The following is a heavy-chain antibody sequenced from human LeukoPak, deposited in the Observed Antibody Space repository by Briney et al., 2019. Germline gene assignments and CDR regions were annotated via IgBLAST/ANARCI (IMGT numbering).Heavy chain of an antibody. CDR3: TDLDGSGSYYNTPFDY. Sequence: PGGSLRLSCAASGFTFSNAWMSWVRQAPGKGLEWLGLIKSKTDGGTRDYAAPVKGTSTIARHDSKNTLYLQMNSLKTEDTAVYYCTDLDGSGSYYNTPFDYWGQGTLVTVSS. CDR1: GFTFSNAW. CDR2: IKSKTDGGTR. V-gene: IGHV3-15*01. D-gene: IGHD3-10*01. J-gene: IGHJ4*02.